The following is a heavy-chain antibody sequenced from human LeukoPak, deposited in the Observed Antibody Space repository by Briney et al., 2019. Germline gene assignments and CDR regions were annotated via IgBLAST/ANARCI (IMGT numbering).Heavy chain of an antibody. Sequence: PGGSLRLSCAASGFTFSSYAMSWVRQAPGKGLEWVSAISGSGGSTYYADSVKGRFTISRDNSKNTLYLQMNSLRAEDTAVYYCAKVSITMVRGVINWFDPWGQGTLVTVSS. V-gene: IGHV3-23*01. CDR3: AKVSITMVRGVINWFDP. CDR1: GFTFSSYA. D-gene: IGHD3-10*01. J-gene: IGHJ5*02. CDR2: ISGSGGST.